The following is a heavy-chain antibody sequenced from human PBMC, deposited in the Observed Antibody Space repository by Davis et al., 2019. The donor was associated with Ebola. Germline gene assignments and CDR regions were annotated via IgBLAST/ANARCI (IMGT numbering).Heavy chain of an antibody. CDR3: ARDRSSGYLWVWFDP. Sequence: AASVKVSCKASGYTFTSYAMHWVRQAPGQRLEWMGWINAGNGNTKYSQKFQGRVTITRDTSASTAYMELSSLRSEDTAVYYCARDRSSGYLWVWFDPWGQGALVTVSS. J-gene: IGHJ5*02. CDR1: GYTFTSYA. V-gene: IGHV1-3*01. CDR2: INAGNGNT. D-gene: IGHD6-19*01.